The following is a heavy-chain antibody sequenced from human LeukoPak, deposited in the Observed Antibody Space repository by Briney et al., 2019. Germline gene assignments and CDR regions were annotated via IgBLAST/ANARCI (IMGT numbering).Heavy chain of an antibody. Sequence: SETLSLTCTVSGGSISSGSYYWSWFRQPAGKGLEWIGRIYTSGSTNYNPSLKSRITISLDTSKNQFSLKLSSVTAADTAVYYCARGQLTFWSGHFFDYWGQGTLVTASS. V-gene: IGHV4-61*02. D-gene: IGHD3-3*01. CDR2: IYTSGST. CDR1: GGSISSGSYY. CDR3: ARGQLTFWSGHFFDY. J-gene: IGHJ4*02.